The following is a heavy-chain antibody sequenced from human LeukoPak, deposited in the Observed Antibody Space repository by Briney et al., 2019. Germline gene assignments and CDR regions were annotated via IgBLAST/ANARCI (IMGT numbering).Heavy chain of an antibody. CDR3: ARHAGYSGSYYSTSIDAFDI. J-gene: IGHJ3*02. Sequence: SETLSLTCTVSGGSISSYYWSWIRQPPGKGLEWIGYIYTIGSTNYNPSLKSRVTISVDTSKNQFSLKLSSVTAADTAVYYCARHAGYSGSYYSTSIDAFDIWGQGTMVTVSS. V-gene: IGHV4-4*09. D-gene: IGHD1-26*01. CDR1: GGSISSYY. CDR2: IYTIGST.